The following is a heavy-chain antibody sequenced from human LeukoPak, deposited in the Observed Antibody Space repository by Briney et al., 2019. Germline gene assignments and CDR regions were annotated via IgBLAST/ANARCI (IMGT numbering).Heavy chain of an antibody. CDR1: GGSIGTYY. CDR2: IYVTGT. V-gene: IGHV4-59*08. Sequence: PSETLSLTCTVCGGSIGTYYWSWVRQSPGTGLEWIGYIYVTGTRYNPYLQSRVTISVDRSRNQFFLKMTSVTAADTAVYYCARHIGGGIEDMDVWGRGTKVTVSS. D-gene: IGHD3-16*02. CDR3: ARHIGGGIEDMDV. J-gene: IGHJ6*03.